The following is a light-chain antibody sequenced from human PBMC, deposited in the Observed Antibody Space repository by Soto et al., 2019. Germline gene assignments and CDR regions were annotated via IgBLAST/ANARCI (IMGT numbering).Light chain of an antibody. V-gene: IGKV4-1*01. CDR2: WAS. CDR3: QQFFTNPPT. J-gene: IGKJ4*01. Sequence: DIVITQSPDSLAVSLGARATINCKSSQIVLSSSNNKDYLAWYQQKPGQPPKLLIYWASSRESGVTERFRGSGSGTDFTLTINSLQADDVAVYYCQQFFTNPPTFGGGTKVEIK. CDR1: QIVLSSSNNKDY.